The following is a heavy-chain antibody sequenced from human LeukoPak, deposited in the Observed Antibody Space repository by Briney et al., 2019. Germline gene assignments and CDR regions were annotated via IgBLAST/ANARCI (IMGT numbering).Heavy chain of an antibody. D-gene: IGHD3-22*01. CDR2: INPNSGGT. CDR1: GYTFTGYY. V-gene: IGHV1-2*02. CDR3: ARSLHYDSSGYYFR. Sequence: ASVKVSCKASGYTFTGYYMHWVRQAPGQGLEWMGWINPNSGGTNYAQKFQGRVTMTRDTSISTAYMELSRLRSDDTAVYYCARSLHYDSSGYYFRWGQGTLDTVSS. J-gene: IGHJ4*02.